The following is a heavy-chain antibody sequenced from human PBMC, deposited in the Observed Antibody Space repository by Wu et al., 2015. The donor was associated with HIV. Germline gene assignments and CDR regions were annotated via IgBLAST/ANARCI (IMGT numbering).Heavy chain of an antibody. CDR2: STPMFGTA. CDR1: GGTFHNYA. CDR3: ARQRGPSDGGAFDI. D-gene: IGHD3-10*01. J-gene: IGHJ3*02. Sequence: QAQLMQSGGEVKKPGSSVKVSCKTSGGTFHNYAIAWVRQAPGQGLEWMGGSTPMFGTAKYAQKFQGRVTITADESTSTAYMELSSLRFEDTAVYYCARQRGPSDGGAFDIWGQGTMVTVSS. V-gene: IGHV1-69*12.